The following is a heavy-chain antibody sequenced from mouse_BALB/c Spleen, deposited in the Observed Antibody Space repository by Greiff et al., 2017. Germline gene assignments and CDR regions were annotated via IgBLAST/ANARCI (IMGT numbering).Heavy chain of an antibody. D-gene: IGHD2-14*01. CDR3: ARRGYYRYDPRYFDV. CDR2: IDPSDSYT. J-gene: IGHJ1*01. Sequence: QVQLQQPGAELVKPGASVKLSCKASGYTFTSYWMHWVKQRPGQGLEWIGEIDPSDSYTNYNQKFKGKATLTVDKSSSTAYMQLSSLTSEDSAVYYCARRGYYRYDPRYFDVWGAGTTVTVSS. CDR1: GYTFTSYW. V-gene: IGHV1-69*02.